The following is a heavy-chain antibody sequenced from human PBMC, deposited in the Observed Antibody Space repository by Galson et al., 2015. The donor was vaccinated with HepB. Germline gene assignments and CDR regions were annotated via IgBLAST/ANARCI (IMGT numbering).Heavy chain of an antibody. Sequence: SLRLSCAASGFTFSSYGVHWVRQAPGKGLEWVAVTAYDGKSEYYADSEKGRFTISRDSSKKTLYLKMNSLRPEDTAVYYCARDKSSRSWDAFDIWGQGTVVTVS. CDR3: ARDKSSRSWDAFDI. CDR2: TAYDGKSE. V-gene: IGHV3-30*04. CDR1: GFTFSSYG. D-gene: IGHD6-13*01. J-gene: IGHJ3*02.